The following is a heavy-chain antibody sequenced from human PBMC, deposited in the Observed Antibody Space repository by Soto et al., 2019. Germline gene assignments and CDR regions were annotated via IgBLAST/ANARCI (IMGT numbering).Heavy chain of an antibody. CDR1: GGSISSHY. CDR3: ARRDAYDHYFAY. J-gene: IGHJ4*02. V-gene: IGHV4-59*08. CDR2: IYYSGST. Sequence: SETLSLTCTVSGGSISSHYGSWIRQPPGQGLEWIGYIYYSGSTNYNPSLKSRVTIAVDTSKSQFSLRLSSVTAADTAVDFCARRDAYDHYFAYVGQGALVTLSS. D-gene: IGHD5-12*01.